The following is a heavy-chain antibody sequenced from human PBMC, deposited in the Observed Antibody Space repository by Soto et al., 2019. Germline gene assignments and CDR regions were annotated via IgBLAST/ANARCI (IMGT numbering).Heavy chain of an antibody. J-gene: IGHJ6*02. D-gene: IGHD5-12*01. Sequence: SETLSLTCTVSGGSISSSSHYWGWIRQPPGKGLEWIGSIYYSGSTYYNPSLKSRVTISVDTSKNQFSLKLSSVTAADTAVYYCARAHGYRRINYYYYGMDVWGQGTTVTVSS. CDR2: IYYSGST. CDR3: ARAHGYRRINYYYYGMDV. V-gene: IGHV4-39*01. CDR1: GGSISSSSHY.